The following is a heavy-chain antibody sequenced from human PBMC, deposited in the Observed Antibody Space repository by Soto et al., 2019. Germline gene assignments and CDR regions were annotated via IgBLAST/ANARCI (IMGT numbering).Heavy chain of an antibody. V-gene: IGHV4-39*01. D-gene: IGHD6-13*01. CDR2: IYYSGST. Sequence: QLQLQESGPGLVKPSETLSLTCTVSGGSISSSSYYWGWIRQPPGKGLEWLGSIYYSGSTYYNPTLKSRVTISVDTSKNQVSLKLSSVTAADTTVYYCARPGRRSSWNFDYWGQGTLVTVSS. J-gene: IGHJ4*02. CDR3: ARPGRRSSWNFDY. CDR1: GGSISSSSYY.